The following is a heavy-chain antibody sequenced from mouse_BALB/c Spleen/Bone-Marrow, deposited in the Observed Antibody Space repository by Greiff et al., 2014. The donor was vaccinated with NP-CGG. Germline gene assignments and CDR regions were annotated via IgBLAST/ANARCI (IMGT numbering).Heavy chain of an antibody. CDR2: IDPETGGT. D-gene: IGHD2-2*01. CDR3: TRECIFFGYDVPMDY. CDR1: GYKFNDYE. J-gene: IGHJ4*01. Sequence: VHLVESGAELVRPGASVTLSCKASGYKFNDYEMHWVKQTPVHGLEWIGSIDPETGGTAYNQNFKGKATLTADRSSTTAYMELRSLTSEVSSIYYCTRECIFFGYDVPMDYWGQGTSVTVSS. V-gene: IGHV1-15*01.